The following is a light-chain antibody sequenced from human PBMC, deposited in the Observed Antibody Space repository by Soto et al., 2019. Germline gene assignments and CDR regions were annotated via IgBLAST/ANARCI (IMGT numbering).Light chain of an antibody. CDR2: GNS. CDR3: QSYASSLSGWV. J-gene: IGLJ2*01. Sequence: QSVLTQPHSVSGAPGQRVTISCTGSSSNIGAGYDVHWYQQLPGTAPKLLIYGNSNRPSGVPDRFSGSKSGTSASLAITGLQAEDEADYYCQSYASSLSGWVFGGGTKLTVL. V-gene: IGLV1-40*01. CDR1: SSNIGAGYD.